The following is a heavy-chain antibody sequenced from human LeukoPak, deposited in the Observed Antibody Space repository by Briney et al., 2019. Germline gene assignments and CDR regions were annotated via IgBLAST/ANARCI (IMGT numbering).Heavy chain of an antibody. CDR2: IYYSGST. CDR3: AREGVWAYYGDYHSGSWYFDL. Sequence: SETLSLTCTVSGGSISSGDYYWSWIRQPPGKGLEWIGYIYYSGSTYYNPSLKSRVTISVDTSKNQFSLKLSSVTAADTAVYYCAREGVWAYYGDYHSGSWYFDLWGRGTLVTVSS. D-gene: IGHD4-17*01. CDR1: GGSISSGDYY. J-gene: IGHJ2*01. V-gene: IGHV4-30-4*01.